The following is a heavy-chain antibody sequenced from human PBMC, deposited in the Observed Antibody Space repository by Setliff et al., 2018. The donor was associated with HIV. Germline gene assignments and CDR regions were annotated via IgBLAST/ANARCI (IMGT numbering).Heavy chain of an antibody. D-gene: IGHD3-9*01. CDR3: ARGVDLLTAPSYYYYYMDV. J-gene: IGHJ6*03. Sequence: PGGSLRLSCAASGFTFSSYWMHWVRQAPGKGLVWVSRINSDGSSTDYADSVKGRFTISRDNARNTLYLQMNSLRAEDTAVYYCARGVDLLTAPSYYYYYMDVWGKGTTVTVSS. V-gene: IGHV3-74*01. CDR1: GFTFSSYW. CDR2: INSDGSST.